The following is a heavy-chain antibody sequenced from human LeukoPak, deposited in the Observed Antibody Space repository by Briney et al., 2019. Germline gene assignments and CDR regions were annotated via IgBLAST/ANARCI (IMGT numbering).Heavy chain of an antibody. D-gene: IGHD1-7*01. CDR2: ISGSGGST. J-gene: IGHJ6*03. CDR1: GFTFSSYA. CDR3: AKRRGLELLYYYYMDV. V-gene: IGHV3-23*01. Sequence: GGSLRLSCAASGFTFSSYAMTWVRQAPGKGLEWVSAISGSGGSTYYADSVKGRFTISRDNSKNTLYLQMNSLRAEDTAVYYCAKRRGLELLYYYYMDVWGKGTTVTVSS.